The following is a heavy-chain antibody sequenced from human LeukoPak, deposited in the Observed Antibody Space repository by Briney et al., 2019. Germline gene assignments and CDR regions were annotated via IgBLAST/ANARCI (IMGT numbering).Heavy chain of an antibody. CDR2: IYYSGST. Sequence: SETPSLTCTVSGGSISSSSYYWGWIRQPPGKGLEWIGSIYYSGSTYYNPSLKSRVTISVDTSKNQFSLKLNSVTAADTAVYYCARSEGGIQLWLTDYYYYMDVWGKGTTVTVSS. D-gene: IGHD5-18*01. J-gene: IGHJ6*03. CDR3: ARSEGGIQLWLTDYYYYMDV. V-gene: IGHV4-39*07. CDR1: GGSISSSSYY.